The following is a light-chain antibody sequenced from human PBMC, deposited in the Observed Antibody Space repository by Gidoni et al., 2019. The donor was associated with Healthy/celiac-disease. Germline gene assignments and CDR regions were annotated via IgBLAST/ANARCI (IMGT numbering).Light chain of an antibody. CDR2: AAS. CDR3: QQSYSTPYT. Sequence: DIQMTQSPSSLSASVGDRVTIPCRASQSISSYLNWYQQKPGKAPKLLIYAASSLQSGVPSRLSGSGSGTDFTLTISSLQPEDFATYYCQQSYSTPYTFGQGTKLEIK. V-gene: IGKV1-39*01. CDR1: QSISSY. J-gene: IGKJ2*01.